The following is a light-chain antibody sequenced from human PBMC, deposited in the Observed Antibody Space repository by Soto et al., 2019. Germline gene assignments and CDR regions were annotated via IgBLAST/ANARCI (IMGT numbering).Light chain of an antibody. Sequence: QSVLTQPPSESEAPRQRVTISCSGSSSNIGNNAVNWYQQLPGQAPKIVIYYDDLLTSGVSDRFSGSKSGISASLAISDLQSDDEADYYCAAWDDSLNAYVFGPGTKLTVL. CDR1: SSNIGNNA. CDR2: YDD. V-gene: IGLV1-36*01. CDR3: AAWDDSLNAYV. J-gene: IGLJ1*01.